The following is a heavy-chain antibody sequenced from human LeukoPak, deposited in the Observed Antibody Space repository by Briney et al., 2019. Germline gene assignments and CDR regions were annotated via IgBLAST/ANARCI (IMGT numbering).Heavy chain of an antibody. J-gene: IGHJ3*02. CDR1: GGSFSGYY. CDR3: ARVTAAGTADDAFDI. V-gene: IGHV4-34*01. D-gene: IGHD6-13*01. CDR2: INHSGST. Sequence: PSETLSLTCAVYGGSFSGYYWSWIRQPPGKGLEWIGEINHSGSTNYNPSLKSRITISVATSKNQFSLKLSSVTAADTAVYYCARVTAAGTADDAFDIWGQGTMVTVSS.